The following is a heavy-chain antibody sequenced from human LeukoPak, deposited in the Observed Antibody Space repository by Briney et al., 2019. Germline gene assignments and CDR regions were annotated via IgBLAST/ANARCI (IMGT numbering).Heavy chain of an antibody. Sequence: PSVTLSLTCTVSGGSISSYNWVWLPQRPGQGLVYIGYIYYTGNTNSNPSLKSRVSISVDTSKHHFSLKLTSVTAADTAVYYCARYDYGSSWYISDYWGQGTLVTVSS. J-gene: IGHJ4*02. CDR3: ARYDYGSSWYISDY. CDR2: IYYTGNT. CDR1: GGSISSYN. V-gene: IGHV4-59*01. D-gene: IGHD6-13*01.